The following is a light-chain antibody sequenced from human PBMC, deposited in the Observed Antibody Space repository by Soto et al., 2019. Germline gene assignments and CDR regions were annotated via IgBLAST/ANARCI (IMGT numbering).Light chain of an antibody. CDR3: QHYGSSLWT. V-gene: IGKV3-20*01. J-gene: IGKJ1*01. CDR2: AAS. Sequence: DIVLTQSPGTLSLSPGQRATLSCRASQSVSSSYLGWYQQKPGQAPRLLIYAASTRATGIPDRFSGSGSGTDFTLTISRLEPEEFAVYFCQHYGSSLWTFGQGTKVEIK. CDR1: QSVSSSY.